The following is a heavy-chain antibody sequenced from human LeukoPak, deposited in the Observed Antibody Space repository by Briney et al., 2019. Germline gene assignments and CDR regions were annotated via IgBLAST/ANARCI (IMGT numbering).Heavy chain of an antibody. Sequence: SETLSLTCIVSGGSINSHYWSWIRQPPGKGLEWIGDIHYTGTTKYNPSVKSRVTISIDTSKNQLSLKLSSVTAADTAVYYCARMQGPRYFDLWGRGTLVTVSS. CDR3: ARMQGPRYFDL. CDR2: IHYTGTT. V-gene: IGHV4-59*08. J-gene: IGHJ2*01. CDR1: GGSINSHY.